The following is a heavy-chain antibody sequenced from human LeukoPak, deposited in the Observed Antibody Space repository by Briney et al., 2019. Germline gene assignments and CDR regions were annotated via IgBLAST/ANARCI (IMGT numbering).Heavy chain of an antibody. D-gene: IGHD3-10*01. CDR3: AREYNMVREHDTLNWFDP. Sequence: GGSLRLSCAASGFTFSSYGMHWVRQAPGKGLEWVAFIRYDGSNEYYVDSVKGRFTISRDNSKNTLYLQMNSLRAEDTAVYYCAREYNMVREHDTLNWFDPWGQGTLVTVSS. J-gene: IGHJ5*02. CDR2: IRYDGSNE. CDR1: GFTFSSYG. V-gene: IGHV3-30*02.